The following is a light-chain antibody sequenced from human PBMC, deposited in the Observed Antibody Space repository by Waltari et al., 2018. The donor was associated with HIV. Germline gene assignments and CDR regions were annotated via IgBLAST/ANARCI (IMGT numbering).Light chain of an antibody. CDR2: TNN. CDR1: NSHIGSNY. J-gene: IGLJ2*01. Sequence: QSVLTQPPSASGTPGQRVTISCSGSNSHIGSNYVYWYQQLPGTTPKLLIYTNNQRPSGVPDRFSGSKSGTSASLAISGLRSEDEADYYCAAWDDSLSGVVFGGGTKLTVL. CDR3: AAWDDSLSGVV. V-gene: IGLV1-47*01.